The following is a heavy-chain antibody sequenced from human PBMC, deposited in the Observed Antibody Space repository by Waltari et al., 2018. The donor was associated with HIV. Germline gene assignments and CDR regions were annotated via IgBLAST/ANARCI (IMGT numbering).Heavy chain of an antibody. CDR1: GGTFSSYA. J-gene: IGHJ6*02. V-gene: IGHV1-69*01. CDR3: ARRRVVISSLDYYYYGMDV. CDR2: IIPIFSTA. D-gene: IGHD3-3*01. Sequence: QVRLVQSGAEVKKPGSSVKVSCKASGGTFSSYAISWVRQAPGQGLEWMGGIIPIFSTANYAQKFQGRVTITADESTSTAYMELSSLRSEDTAVYYCARRRVVISSLDYYYYGMDVWGQGTTVTVSS.